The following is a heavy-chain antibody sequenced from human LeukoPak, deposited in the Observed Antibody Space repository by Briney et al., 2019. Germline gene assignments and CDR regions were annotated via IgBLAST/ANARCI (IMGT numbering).Heavy chain of an antibody. CDR2: ISGSGGST. J-gene: IGHJ3*02. V-gene: IGHV3-23*01. Sequence: GGSLRLSCAASGFTFSSYAMSWIRQAPGKGLEWVSAISGSGGSTYYADSVKGRFTISRDNAKNSLYLQMNSLRAEDMALYYCAKDRSPGTSGVDAFDIWGQGTMVTVSS. CDR3: AKDRSPGTSGVDAFDI. D-gene: IGHD3-10*01. CDR1: GFTFSSYA.